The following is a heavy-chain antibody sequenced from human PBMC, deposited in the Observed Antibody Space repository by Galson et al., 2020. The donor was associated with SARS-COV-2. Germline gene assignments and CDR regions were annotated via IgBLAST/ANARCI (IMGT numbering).Heavy chain of an antibody. V-gene: IGHV3-23*01. D-gene: IGHD3-9*01. J-gene: IGHJ4*02. CDR2: VSGLGDTT. CDR1: GFTFSRFA. CDR3: AKLLYFDWQFDS. Sequence: GGSLRLSCVASGFTFSRFAMSWVRQAPGQGLEWVSVVSGLGDTTYYPDSVKGRFTISRDNSNNALYLQMDSLRAEDTAIYYCAKLLYFDWQFDSWGQGIVVTVST.